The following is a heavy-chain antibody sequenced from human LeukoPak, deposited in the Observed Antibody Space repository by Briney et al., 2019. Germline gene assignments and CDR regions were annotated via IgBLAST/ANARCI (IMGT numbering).Heavy chain of an antibody. CDR2: ISWNSGSI. J-gene: IGHJ6*03. D-gene: IGHD5-18*01. CDR1: GFTFDDYA. Sequence: GRSLRLSCAASGFTFDDYAMHWVRQAPGKGLEWVSGISWNSGSIGYADSVKGRFTISRDNAKNSLYLQMNSLRAEDTALYYCAKSSVDTAMVPGMDVWGKGTTVTVSS. CDR3: AKSSVDTAMVPGMDV. V-gene: IGHV3-9*01.